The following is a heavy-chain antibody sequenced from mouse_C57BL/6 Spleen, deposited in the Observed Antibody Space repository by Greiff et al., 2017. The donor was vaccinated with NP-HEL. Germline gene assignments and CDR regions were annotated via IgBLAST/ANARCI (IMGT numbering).Heavy chain of an antibody. J-gene: IGHJ3*01. V-gene: IGHV5-4*01. Sequence: EVKLVESGGGLVKPGGSLKLSCAASGFTFSSYAMSWVRQTPEKRLEWVATISDGGSYTYYPDNVKGRFTISRDNAKNNLYLQMSQLKSEDTAMYYCAREDGYYGFAYWGQGTLVTVSA. CDR1: GFTFSSYA. CDR3: AREDGYYGFAY. CDR2: ISDGGSYT. D-gene: IGHD2-3*01.